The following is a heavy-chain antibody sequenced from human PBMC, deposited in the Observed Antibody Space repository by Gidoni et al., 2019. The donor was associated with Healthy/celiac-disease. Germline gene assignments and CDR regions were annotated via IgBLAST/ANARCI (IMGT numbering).Heavy chain of an antibody. CDR1: GGPISSSSYY. CDR2: NYYSGRT. CDR3: ASNAASYYYYYGMDV. D-gene: IGHD6-13*01. J-gene: IGHJ6*02. Sequence: QLQLQESGPGRVKPSETLSRSCTVSGGPISSSSYYWGGIRQPPGKGLEWIGSNYYSGRTYYNPSLMILVTISVDTSTNQFSLKLSSVTAADTAVYYCASNAASYYYYYGMDVWGQGTTVTVSS. V-gene: IGHV4-39*07.